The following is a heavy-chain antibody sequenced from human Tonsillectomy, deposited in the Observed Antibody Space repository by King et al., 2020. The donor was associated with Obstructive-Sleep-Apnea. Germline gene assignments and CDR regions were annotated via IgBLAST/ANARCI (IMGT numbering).Heavy chain of an antibody. J-gene: IGHJ4*02. CDR2: ISYDGSNK. CDR1: GFTFSSYV. CDR3: AKDEGFYGSGSPNLDY. D-gene: IGHD3-10*01. V-gene: IGHV3-30*18. Sequence: VQLVESGGGVVQPGRSLRLSCAASGFTFSSYVMHWVRQAPGKGLEWVAVISYDGSNKYYAESVKGRFTISRDNSRNRLYLQMNSLRAEDTAVYYCAKDEGFYGSGSPNLDYWGQGTLVTVSS.